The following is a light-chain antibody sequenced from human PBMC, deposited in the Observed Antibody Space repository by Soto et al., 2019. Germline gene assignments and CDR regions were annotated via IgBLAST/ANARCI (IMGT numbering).Light chain of an antibody. CDR1: QSVSSD. CDR2: GAS. J-gene: IGKJ1*01. Sequence: EVVMTKSPATLSVSPGERATLSCGASQSVSSDLAWYHQKPGQAPRLLIYGASTRATGIPARFSGSGSGTEFTLTINSLQSEDFEVYYCQQYNSWPRTFGQGTKV. CDR3: QQYNSWPRT. V-gene: IGKV3-15*01.